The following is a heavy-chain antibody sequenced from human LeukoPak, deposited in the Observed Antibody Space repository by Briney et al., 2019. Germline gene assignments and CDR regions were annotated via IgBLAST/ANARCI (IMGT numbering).Heavy chain of an antibody. V-gene: IGHV3-21*01. CDR1: GFPFSDYS. J-gene: IGHJ4*02. CDR3: AKDSGGRYCSSTSCPFDY. D-gene: IGHD2-2*01. CDR2: ISSSGDYI. Sequence: NPGGSLRLSCAASGFPFSDYSMNWVRQAPGKGLEWVSSISSSGDYIYSADSVKGRFTISRDNSKNTLYLQMNSLRAEDTAVYYCAKDSGGRYCSSTSCPFDYWGQGTLVTVSS.